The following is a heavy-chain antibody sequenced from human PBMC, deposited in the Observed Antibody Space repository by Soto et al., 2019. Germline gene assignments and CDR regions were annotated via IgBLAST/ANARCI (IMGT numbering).Heavy chain of an antibody. CDR2: VSAGST. CDR1: GFSFSSSA. V-gene: IGHV3-21*01. D-gene: IGHD2-15*01. CDR3: ARDSRYCSGGSCKLDY. J-gene: IGHJ4*02. Sequence: PGGSLRLSCAASGFSFSSSAMSWVRQAPGKGLEWVSTVSAGSTFYADSVKGRFTISRDNAKNSLYLQMNSLRAEDTAVYYCARDSRYCSGGSCKLDYWGQGTLVTVSS.